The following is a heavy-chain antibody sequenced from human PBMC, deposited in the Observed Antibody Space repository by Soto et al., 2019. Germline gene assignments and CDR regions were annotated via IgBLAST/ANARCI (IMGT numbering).Heavy chain of an antibody. J-gene: IGHJ4*02. V-gene: IGHV1-3*01. CDR2: INGGTGHT. Sequence: QVHLVQSGAEVKKPGASVKLSCKASGYAFTNYGLHWVRQPPGQRPEWMGWINGGTGHTQFSERLQGRVTITRDTAASTAYMELTSLRSEDTAVYYCARDAKVFGVISKPYDYWGQGTLVTVSS. CDR1: GYAFTNYG. CDR3: ARDAKVFGVISKPYDY. D-gene: IGHD3-3*01.